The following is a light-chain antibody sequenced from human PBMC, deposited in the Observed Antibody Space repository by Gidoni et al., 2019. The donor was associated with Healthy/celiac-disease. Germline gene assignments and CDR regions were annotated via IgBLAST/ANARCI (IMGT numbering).Light chain of an antibody. V-gene: IGKV3-20*01. CDR3: QQYGSSLT. J-gene: IGKJ4*01. Sequence: EIVLTQSPGTLSLSPGERATLSCRASQSVSSSYLAWYQQKPGQAPRLLIYGASSRATGIPDRCSGSGAGTDFTLTSSRLEPEDCAVDDCQQYGSSLTVGGGTKVEIK. CDR2: GAS. CDR1: QSVSSSY.